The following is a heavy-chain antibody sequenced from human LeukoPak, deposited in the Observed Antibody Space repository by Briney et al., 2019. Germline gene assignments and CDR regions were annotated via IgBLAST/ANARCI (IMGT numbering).Heavy chain of an antibody. CDR3: ARDHYGLFDY. D-gene: IGHD4-17*01. V-gene: IGHV4-59*12. CDR1: GGSISSYY. Sequence: SETLSLTCTVSGGSISSYYWSWIRQPPGKGLEWIGCSYYSGSTNYNPSLKSRVTISVDTSKNQFSLKLSSVTAADTAVYYCARDHYGLFDYWGQGTLVTVSS. CDR2: SYYSGST. J-gene: IGHJ4*02.